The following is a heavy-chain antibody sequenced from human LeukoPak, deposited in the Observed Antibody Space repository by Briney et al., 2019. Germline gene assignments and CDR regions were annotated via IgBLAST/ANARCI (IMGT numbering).Heavy chain of an antibody. CDR1: GFTFSSYS. D-gene: IGHD2-2*01. Sequence: GGSLRLSCAASGFTFSSYSMDWVRQAPGKGLEWVSSISSSSSYIYYADSVKGRFTISRDNAKNSLYLQMNSLRAEGTAVYYCARGRSIVVVPAAKGDAFDIWGQGTMVTVSS. V-gene: IGHV3-21*01. CDR2: ISSSSSYI. J-gene: IGHJ3*02. CDR3: ARGRSIVVVPAAKGDAFDI.